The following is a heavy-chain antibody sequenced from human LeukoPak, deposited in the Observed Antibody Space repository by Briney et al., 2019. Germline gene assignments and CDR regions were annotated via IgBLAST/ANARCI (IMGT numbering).Heavy chain of an antibody. V-gene: IGHV3-23*01. CDR2: FTGRDNNI. CDR1: GFTFSTYA. D-gene: IGHD6-19*01. Sequence: PGGSLRLSCAASGFTFSTYAMTWVRQAPGKGLEGVSGFTGRDNNIDYVDSVKGRFTISRDNSKNTLYLQMTSLRAEDTAVYYCAKVYRSGWSYFDSWGQGAAVTVSS. J-gene: IGHJ4*02. CDR3: AKVYRSGWSYFDS.